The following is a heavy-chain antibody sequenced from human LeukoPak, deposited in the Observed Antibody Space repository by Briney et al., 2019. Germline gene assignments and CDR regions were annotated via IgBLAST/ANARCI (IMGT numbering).Heavy chain of an antibody. CDR2: INPNSGGT. V-gene: IGHV1-2*02. CDR3: ARDPGLKGSYWYFDL. CDR1: GYTFTGYY. Sequence: GASATVSCKASGYTFTGYYMRWVRQAPGQGLEWMGWINPNSGGTNYAQKLQGRVTMTRDTSISTAYMELSRLRSDDTAVYYCARDPGLKGSYWYFDLWGRGTLVTVSS. D-gene: IGHD1-26*01. J-gene: IGHJ2*01.